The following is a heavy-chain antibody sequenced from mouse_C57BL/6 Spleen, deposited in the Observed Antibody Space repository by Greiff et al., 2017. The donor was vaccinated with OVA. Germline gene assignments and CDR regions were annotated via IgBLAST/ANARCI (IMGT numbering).Heavy chain of an antibody. CDR2: ISSGSSTI. CDR3: ASDRMGISSWFAY. D-gene: IGHD1-1*01. Sequence: EVMLVESGGGLVKPGGSLKLSCAASGFTFSDYGMHWVRQAPEKGLEWVAYISSGSSTIYYAATVKGRFTISRDNAKNTLFLQMTSLKSEDTAMYYCASDRMGISSWFAYWGQGTLVTVSA. V-gene: IGHV5-17*01. J-gene: IGHJ3*01. CDR1: GFTFSDYG.